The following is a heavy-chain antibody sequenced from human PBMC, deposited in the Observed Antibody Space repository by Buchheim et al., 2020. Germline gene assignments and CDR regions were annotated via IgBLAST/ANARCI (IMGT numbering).Heavy chain of an antibody. Sequence: EVQLVESGGGLVQPGGSLRLSCAASGSTFSSSFMYWVRQAPGKGLEWVAFINPDGSRKDSVDSVKGRFTIARDNAKNSLFLKMKSMRAEDTGVYYCARDSGYGTFDYWGQGTL. CDR3: ARDSGYGTFDY. D-gene: IGHD1-1*01. CDR2: INPDGSRK. CDR1: GSTFSSSF. J-gene: IGHJ4*02. V-gene: IGHV3-7*01.